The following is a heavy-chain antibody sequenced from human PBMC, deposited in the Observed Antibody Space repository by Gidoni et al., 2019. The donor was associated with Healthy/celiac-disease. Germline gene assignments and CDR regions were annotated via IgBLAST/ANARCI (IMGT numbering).Heavy chain of an antibody. J-gene: IGHJ4*02. D-gene: IGHD1-26*01. CDR3: AHIPPPFMGRRYYFDY. CDR1: GFSLSTSGVG. Sequence: QITLKESGPTLVKPTQTLTLTCTFSGFSLSTSGVGVGWIRQPPGKALEWLALIYWDDDKRYSPSLKSRLTITKDTSKNQVVLTMTNMDPVDTATYYCAHIPPPFMGRRYYFDYWGQGTLVTVSS. CDR2: IYWDDDK. V-gene: IGHV2-5*02.